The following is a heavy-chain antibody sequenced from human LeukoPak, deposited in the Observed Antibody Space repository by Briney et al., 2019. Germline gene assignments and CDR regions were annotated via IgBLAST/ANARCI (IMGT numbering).Heavy chain of an antibody. CDR1: GFTFSSYG. D-gene: IGHD4-17*01. V-gene: IGHV3-30*02. CDR2: IRYDGSNK. J-gene: IGHJ4*02. Sequence: GGSLRLSCAASGFTFSSYGMHWVRQAPGKGLEWVAFIRYDGSNKYYADSVKGRFTISRDNSKNTLYLQMNSLRAEDTAVYYCAKIPPLRLRQTSHDYWGQGTLVTVSS. CDR3: AKIPPLRLRQTSHDY.